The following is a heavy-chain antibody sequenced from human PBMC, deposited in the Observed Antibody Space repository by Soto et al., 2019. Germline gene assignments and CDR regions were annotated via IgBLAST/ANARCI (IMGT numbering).Heavy chain of an antibody. CDR1: GYTFTSYA. J-gene: IGHJ5*02. V-gene: IGHV1-3*01. CDR2: INAGNGNT. CDR3: XXXSXXXPYRXDNWFDP. D-gene: IGHD4-4*01. Sequence: QVQLVQSGAEVKKPGASVKVSCKASGYTFTSYAMHWVRQAPGQRLEWMGWINAGNGNTKYSQKFQGRVTISRDTSASTAYXELXSLRSEDTAVXXXXXXSXXXPYRXDNWFDPWGQGTLVTVSS.